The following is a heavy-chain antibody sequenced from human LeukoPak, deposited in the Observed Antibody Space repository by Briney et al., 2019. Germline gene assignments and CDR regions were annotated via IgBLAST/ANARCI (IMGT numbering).Heavy chain of an antibody. V-gene: IGHV4-61*08. J-gene: IGHJ6*03. CDR2: IYYSGST. CDR1: GGSISSGGHY. CDR3: ARDRIPYYYMDV. Sequence: PSQTLSLTCTVSGGSISSGGHYWSWIRQPPGKGLEWIGYIYYSGSTNYNPTLKSRVTISVDTSKNQFSLKLSSVTAADTALYYCARDRIPYYYMDVWGKGTTVTVSS.